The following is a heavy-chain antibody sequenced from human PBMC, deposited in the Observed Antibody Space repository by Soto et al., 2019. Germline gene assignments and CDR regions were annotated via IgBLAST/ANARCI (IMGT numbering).Heavy chain of an antibody. D-gene: IGHD2-15*01. Sequence: SETLSLTCTVSGGSLSSSSYYWGWIRQPPGKGLERIGSIYYSGSTYYNPSLKSRVTISVDTSKNQFSLKLSSVTAADTVMYYCATMGGSGGSRHINYWGQGTLVTVSS. V-gene: IGHV4-39*01. CDR3: ATMGGSGGSRHINY. CDR2: IYYSGST. J-gene: IGHJ4*02. CDR1: GGSLSSSSYY.